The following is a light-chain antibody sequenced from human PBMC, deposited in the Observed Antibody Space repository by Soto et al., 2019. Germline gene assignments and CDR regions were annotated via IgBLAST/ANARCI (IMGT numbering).Light chain of an antibody. CDR2: AAS. V-gene: IGKV1-9*01. Sequence: IQLTQSPTSLSASVEARFTIICRTSQGISSYLAWYQQKPGKAPKLLIYAASTLQSGVPSRFSGSGSGTDFTLTIGSLQPDDFATYYCHQYSNLWTFGQGTKVDI. CDR1: QGISSY. CDR3: HQYSNLWT. J-gene: IGKJ1*01.